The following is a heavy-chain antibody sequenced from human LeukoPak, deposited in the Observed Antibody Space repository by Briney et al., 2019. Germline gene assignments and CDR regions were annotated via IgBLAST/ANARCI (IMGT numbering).Heavy chain of an antibody. Sequence: SEALSLTCTVSGGSISNYYRSWIRQPPGNRLEGIGYIYYSGSPNYRPPLKSRVTMSLDTSRNQLSRKLSSVAAADTAVYYCTRTSASTAIDYWGPGTLVTVSS. D-gene: IGHD4-17*01. CDR2: IYYSGSP. J-gene: IGHJ4*02. V-gene: IGHV4-59*01. CDR3: TRTSASTAIDY. CDR1: GGSISNYY.